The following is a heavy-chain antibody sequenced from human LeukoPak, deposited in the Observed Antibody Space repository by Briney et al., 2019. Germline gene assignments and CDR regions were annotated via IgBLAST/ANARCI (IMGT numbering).Heavy chain of an antibody. V-gene: IGHV1-2*02. CDR2: INPNSGGT. CDR1: GYTFTGYY. CDR3: ARDPGVAVAKPEGYYYYYGMDV. D-gene: IGHD6-19*01. Sequence: ASVKVSCKASGYTFTGYYMHWVRQAPGQGLEWMGWINPNSGGTNYAQKLQGRVTMTTDTSTSTAYMELRSLRSDDTAVYYCARDPGVAVAKPEGYYYYYGMDVWGQGTTVTVSS. J-gene: IGHJ6*02.